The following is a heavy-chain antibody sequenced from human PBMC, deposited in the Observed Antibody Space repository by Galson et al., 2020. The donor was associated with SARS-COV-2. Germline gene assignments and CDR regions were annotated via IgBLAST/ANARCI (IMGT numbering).Heavy chain of an antibody. CDR2: IDPSDSYT. J-gene: IGHJ4*02. CDR1: GYSFTSSW. V-gene: IGHV5-10-1*01. D-gene: IGHD5-12*01. Sequence: GESLKISCKGSGYSFTSSWITWVRQMPGKGLEWMGRIDPSDSYTNYSPSFQGHVTISADKSISTAYLQWSSLKASDTAMYYCAVPWTSDYDFEYWGQGTLVTVSS. CDR3: AVPWTSDYDFEY.